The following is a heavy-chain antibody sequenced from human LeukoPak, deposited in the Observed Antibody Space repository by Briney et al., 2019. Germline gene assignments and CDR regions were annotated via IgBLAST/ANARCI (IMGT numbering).Heavy chain of an antibody. Sequence: GEALKISWNGSGYSFSSYWNGWGRQMPGKGLEWMGIIYSGDSDTRYSPSFQGQVTISADKSISTAYLQWSSLKASDTAMYYCARPAYSSSPDAFDIWSQGTMVTVSS. D-gene: IGHD6-6*01. J-gene: IGHJ3*02. CDR2: IYSGDSDT. V-gene: IGHV5-51*01. CDR3: ARPAYSSSPDAFDI. CDR1: GYSFSSYW.